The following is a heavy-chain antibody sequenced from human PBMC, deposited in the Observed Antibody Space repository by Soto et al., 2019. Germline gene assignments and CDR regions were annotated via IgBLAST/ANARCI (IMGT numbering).Heavy chain of an antibody. CDR2: IDHSGST. Sequence: SETLSLTCAVNGGSFSAYYWTWIRQPPGRGLEWIGEIDHSGSTNYNPSLESRVTISIDTAKNRFSLNVTSVTAADTAVYYCVRGLRYSGMDVWGQGTKVTVYS. CDR1: GGSFSAYY. CDR3: VRGLRYSGMDV. D-gene: IGHD2-15*01. J-gene: IGHJ6*02. V-gene: IGHV4-34*01.